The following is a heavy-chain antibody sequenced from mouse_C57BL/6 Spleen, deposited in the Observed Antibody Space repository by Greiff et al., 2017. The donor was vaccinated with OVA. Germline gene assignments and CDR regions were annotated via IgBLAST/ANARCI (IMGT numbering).Heavy chain of an antibody. CDR2: ISSGSSTI. CDR1: GFTFSDYG. J-gene: IGHJ2*01. CDR3: ARTNWDY. V-gene: IGHV5-17*01. D-gene: IGHD4-1*01. Sequence: EVKLMESGGGLVKPGGSLKLSCAASGFTFSDYGMHWVRQAPEKGLECVAYISSGSSTIYYAATVKGRFTISRDNAKNTLFLQMTSLRSEDTAMYYCARTNWDYWGQGTTLTVSS.